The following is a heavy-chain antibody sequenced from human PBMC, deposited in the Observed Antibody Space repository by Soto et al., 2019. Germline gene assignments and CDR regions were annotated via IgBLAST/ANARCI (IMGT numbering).Heavy chain of an antibody. J-gene: IGHJ4*02. CDR2: IGGSGDT. V-gene: IGHV3-23*01. CDR3: ATRNYYDSRGYYYYYFDF. Sequence: EVQLLESGGGLVQPGGSLRLSCAASGFTFSNQAMSWVRQASGKGLEWVSGIGGSGDTYYADSVKGRFTVSRDNSKNTLYLQMSSLSAEDTAVYYCATRNYYDSRGYYYYYFDFWGQGTLVTVSS. D-gene: IGHD3-22*01. CDR1: GFTFSNQA.